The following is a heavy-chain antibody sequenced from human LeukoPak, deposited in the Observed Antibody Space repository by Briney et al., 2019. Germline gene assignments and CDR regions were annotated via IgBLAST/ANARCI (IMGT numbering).Heavy chain of an antibody. CDR3: ARDRGIAAAGTGYFDY. CDR1: GGTFSSYA. V-gene: IGHV1-69*05. Sequence: GASVKVSCKASGGTFSSYAISWVRQAPGQGLERMGGIIPIFGTANYAQKFQGRVTITTDESTSTAYMELSSLRSEDTAVYYCARDRGIAAAGTGYFDYWGQGTLVTVSS. J-gene: IGHJ4*02. D-gene: IGHD6-13*01. CDR2: IIPIFGTA.